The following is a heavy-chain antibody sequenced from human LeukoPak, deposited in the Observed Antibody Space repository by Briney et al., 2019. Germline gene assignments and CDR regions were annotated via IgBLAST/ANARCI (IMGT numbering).Heavy chain of an antibody. Sequence: GGSLRLSCAASGFTFNTYSMTWVRQGPGKGLEWVSYISSSSSSTIYYADSVKGRFTISRDNAKNSLYLQMNSLRDEDTAVYYCARRTHLGYCSGGSCYAFDYWGQGTLVTVSS. CDR3: ARRTHLGYCSGGSCYAFDY. CDR1: GFTFNTYS. J-gene: IGHJ4*02. D-gene: IGHD2-15*01. CDR2: ISSSSSSTI. V-gene: IGHV3-48*02.